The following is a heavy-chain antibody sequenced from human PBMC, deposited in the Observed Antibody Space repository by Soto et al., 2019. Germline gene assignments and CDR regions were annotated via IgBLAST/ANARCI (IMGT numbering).Heavy chain of an antibody. CDR3: ARAVAVPADFDY. CDR1: GYTFTSYA. V-gene: IGHV1-3*05. J-gene: IGHJ4*02. D-gene: IGHD6-19*01. Sequence: QVQLVQSGAEEKKPGASVKVSCKASGYTFTSYAMHWVRQAPGQRLEWMGWINAGNGNTKYSQKFQGSVTITRGTAASTAYMELSSLRSEDTAVYYCARAVAVPADFDYWGQGTLVTVSS. CDR2: INAGNGNT.